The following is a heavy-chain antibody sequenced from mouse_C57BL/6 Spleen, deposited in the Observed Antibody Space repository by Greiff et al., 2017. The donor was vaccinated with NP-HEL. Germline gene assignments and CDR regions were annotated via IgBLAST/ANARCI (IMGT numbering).Heavy chain of an antibody. V-gene: IGHV1-18*01. CDR2: INPNNGGT. CDR3: ARRVGAVLLRYHWYFDV. Sequence: VQLQQSGPELVKPGASVKIPCKASGYTFTDYNMDWVKQSHGKSLEWIGDINPNNGGTIYNQKFKGKATLTVDKSSSTAYMELRSLTSEDTAVYYCARRVGAVLLRYHWYFDVWGTGTTVTVSS. J-gene: IGHJ1*03. CDR1: GYTFTDYN. D-gene: IGHD1-1*01.